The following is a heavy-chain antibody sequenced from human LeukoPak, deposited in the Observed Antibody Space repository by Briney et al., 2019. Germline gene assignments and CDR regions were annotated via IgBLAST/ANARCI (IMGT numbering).Heavy chain of an antibody. CDR1: GFSFDSYG. V-gene: IGHV3-30*02. J-gene: IGHJ6*02. CDR3: ATETMVRVRQLKYGVDV. Sequence: GGSLRLSCAASGFSFDSYGMHWVRQAPGKGLEWVAGSRCDGSTEDYAGSVKGRFTIFRDTSKNTVFLEMDSLRAEDTAVYYCATETMVRVRQLKYGVDVWGQGTTVTVSS. CDR2: SRCDGSTE. D-gene: IGHD3-10*01.